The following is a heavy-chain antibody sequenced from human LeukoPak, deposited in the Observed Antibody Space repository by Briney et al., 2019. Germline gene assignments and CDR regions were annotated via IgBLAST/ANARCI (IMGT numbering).Heavy chain of an antibody. Sequence: PGGSLRLSCAASGFTFSFYEMNWVRQAPGKGLEWVSYISSSGSTTYYADSVKGRFTISRDNAKNSLYLQMNSLRAEDTAVYYCARDRVVLEYWGQGTLVTVSS. J-gene: IGHJ4*02. CDR2: ISSSGSTT. V-gene: IGHV3-48*03. D-gene: IGHD6-6*01. CDR1: GFTFSFYE. CDR3: ARDRVVLEY.